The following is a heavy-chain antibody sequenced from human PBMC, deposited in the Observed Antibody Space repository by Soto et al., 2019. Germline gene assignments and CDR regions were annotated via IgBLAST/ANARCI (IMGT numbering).Heavy chain of an antibody. J-gene: IGHJ5*02. V-gene: IGHV1-69*13. D-gene: IGHD5-18*01. CDR2: IIPIFGTT. Sequence: SVKVSCKASGYTFTSYAISWVRQAPGQGLEWMGGIIPIFGTTNYAQKFQGRVTITADESTSTAYMELSSLRSEDTAVYYCARGGATFGYSYGHARVNWFDPWGQGTLVTV. CDR3: ARGGATFGYSYGHARVNWFDP. CDR1: GYTFTSYA.